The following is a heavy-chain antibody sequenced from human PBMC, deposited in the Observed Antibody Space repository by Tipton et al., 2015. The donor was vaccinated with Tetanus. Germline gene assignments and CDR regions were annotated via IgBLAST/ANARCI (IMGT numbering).Heavy chain of an antibody. Sequence: QLVQSGPEVKKPGASVKVSCKASGYTFTGYYMHWVRQAPGQGLEWMGWINPNSGGTIYAQKFQGRVTMTRDTSISTAYMELSRLRSDDTAVYYCARSLRSSRRELLCDIWGQGTMVTVSS. D-gene: IGHD1-26*01. V-gene: IGHV1-2*02. CDR3: ARSLRSSRRELLCDI. CDR2: INPNSGGT. CDR1: GYTFTGYY. J-gene: IGHJ3*02.